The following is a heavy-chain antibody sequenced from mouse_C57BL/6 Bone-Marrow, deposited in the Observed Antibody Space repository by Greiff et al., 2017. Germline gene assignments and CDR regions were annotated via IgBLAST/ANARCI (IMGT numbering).Heavy chain of an antibody. CDR1: GYTFTSYW. V-gene: IGHV1-5*01. CDR2: IYPGNSDT. J-gene: IGHJ4*01. CDR3: TGSNYHYYAMDD. Sequence: VQLQQSGTVLARPGASVKMSCKTSGYTFTSYWMHWVKQRPGQGLEWIGAIYPGNSDTSYNQKFKGKAKLTAVTSASTAYMELSSLTNEDSAVYYCTGSNYHYYAMDDWGQGTSVTVSS. D-gene: IGHD2-5*01.